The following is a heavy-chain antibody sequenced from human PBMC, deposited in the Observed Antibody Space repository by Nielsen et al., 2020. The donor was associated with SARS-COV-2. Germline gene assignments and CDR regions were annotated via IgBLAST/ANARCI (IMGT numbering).Heavy chain of an antibody. J-gene: IGHJ5*02. V-gene: IGHV3-30*18. Sequence: WIRQPPGKGLEWVAVISYDGSNKYYADSVKGRSTISRDNSKNTLYLQMNSLRAEDTAVYYCAKGPFYTYYYDSSGYPPSGPWGQGTLVTVSS. CDR3: AKGPFYTYYYDSSGYPPSGP. D-gene: IGHD3-22*01. CDR2: ISYDGSNK.